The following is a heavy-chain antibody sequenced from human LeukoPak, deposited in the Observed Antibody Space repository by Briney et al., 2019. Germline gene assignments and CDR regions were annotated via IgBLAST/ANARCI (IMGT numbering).Heavy chain of an antibody. CDR2: IYYSGST. V-gene: IGHV4-59*01. CDR3: ARVDRFNWFDP. J-gene: IGHJ5*02. D-gene: IGHD2-2*03. Sequence: SSETLSLTCTVSGGSISSYYWSWIRQPPGKGLEWIGYIYYSGSTNYNPSLKSRVTISVDTSKKQFSLKLSSVTAADTAVYYCARVDRFNWFDPWGQGTLVTVSS. CDR1: GGSISSYY.